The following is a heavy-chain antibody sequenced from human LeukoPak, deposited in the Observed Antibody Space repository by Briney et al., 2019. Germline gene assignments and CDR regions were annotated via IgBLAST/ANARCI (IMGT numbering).Heavy chain of an antibody. CDR2: IYCRGST. D-gene: IGHD2-15*01. Sequence: SETLSLTCTVSSGSISSASYYWGWIRQPPGKGLEWIETIYCRGSTYYNASCRIRVTISVDTSKNQFSLKLTSVAAADTAVYYCARHRGYCSGSNCYFSLFDPWGQGTLVTVSS. J-gene: IGHJ5*02. V-gene: IGHV4-39*01. CDR3: ARHRGYCSGSNCYFSLFDP. CDR1: SGSISSASYY.